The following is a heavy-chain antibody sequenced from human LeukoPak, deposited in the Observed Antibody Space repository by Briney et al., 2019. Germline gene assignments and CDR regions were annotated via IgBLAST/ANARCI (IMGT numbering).Heavy chain of an antibody. J-gene: IGHJ4*02. V-gene: IGHV3-30-3*01. Sequence: GGSLRLSCAAFGFTFSSYAMHWVRQAPGKGLEWVAVISYDGSNKYYADSVKGRFTISRDNSKNTLYLQMNSLRAEDTAVYYCARGGITGTTVDYWGQGTLVTVSS. CDR1: GFTFSSYA. D-gene: IGHD1-7*01. CDR3: ARGGITGTTVDY. CDR2: ISYDGSNK.